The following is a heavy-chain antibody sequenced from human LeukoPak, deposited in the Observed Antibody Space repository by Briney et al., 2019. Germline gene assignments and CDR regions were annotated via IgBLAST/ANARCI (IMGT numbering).Heavy chain of an antibody. D-gene: IGHD5-18*01. CDR1: GYSISSGYY. V-gene: IGHV4-38-2*02. Sequence: PSETLSLTCTVSGYSISSGYYWGWIRQPPGKGLEWIGSIYYSGSTYYNPSLKSRVTISVDTSKNQFSLKLSSVTAADTAVYYCARRVRIQLNKGVIDYWGQGTLVTVSS. J-gene: IGHJ4*02. CDR2: IYYSGST. CDR3: ARRVRIQLNKGVIDY.